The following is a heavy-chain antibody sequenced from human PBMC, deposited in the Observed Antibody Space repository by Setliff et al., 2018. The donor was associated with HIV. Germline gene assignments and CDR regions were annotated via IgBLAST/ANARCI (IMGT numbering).Heavy chain of an antibody. J-gene: IGHJ4*02. Sequence: ASVKVSCKASGYTFNNYGISWVRQAPGQGLEWMGWINTHSGYTNYAQNVQGRVTMTTDTSTSTAYMELRSLRAEDTAVYYCARVTTGTTAGDYWGQGTLVTVSS. CDR1: GYTFNNYG. CDR3: ARVTTGTTAGDY. D-gene: IGHD1-1*01. V-gene: IGHV1-18*01. CDR2: INTHSGYT.